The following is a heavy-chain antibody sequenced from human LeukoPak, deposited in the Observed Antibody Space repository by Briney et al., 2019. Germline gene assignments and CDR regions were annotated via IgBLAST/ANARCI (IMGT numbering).Heavy chain of an antibody. J-gene: IGHJ4*02. CDR3: AALGSGYWDRHFDY. CDR2: IYYSGST. CDR1: GGSISSYY. D-gene: IGHD3-3*01. V-gene: IGHV4-59*08. Sequence: PSETLSLTCTVSGGSISSYYWSWIRQPPGKGLEWIGYIYYSGSTNYNPSLKSRVTISVDTSKNQFSLKLSSVTAADTAVYYCAALGSGYWDRHFDYWGQGTLVTVSS.